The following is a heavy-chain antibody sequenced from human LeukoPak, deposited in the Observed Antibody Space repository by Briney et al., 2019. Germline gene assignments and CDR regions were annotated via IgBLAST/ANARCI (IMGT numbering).Heavy chain of an antibody. D-gene: IGHD6-13*01. CDR2: MSPNSGNT. Sequence: ASVKVSCKASGYTFTSYDINWVRQATGQGLEWMGWMSPNSGNTGYAQKFQGRVTMTRNTSISTAYMELSSLRSEDTAVYYCARGEGSSWFPNDAFDIWGQGTMVTVSS. J-gene: IGHJ3*02. V-gene: IGHV1-8*01. CDR3: ARGEGSSWFPNDAFDI. CDR1: GYTFTSYD.